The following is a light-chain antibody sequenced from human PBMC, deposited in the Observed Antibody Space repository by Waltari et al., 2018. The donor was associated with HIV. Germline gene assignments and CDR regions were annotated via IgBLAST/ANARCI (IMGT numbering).Light chain of an antibody. J-gene: IGLJ2*01. CDR2: EVS. Sequence: QSALTQPASVSGSLGPSITVSCTGTTSDIGDYDYVSWYQQLPDKAPTLIIYEVSNRPSGVSHRFSGSKSGNTASLTISGLQSDDESTYFCSSYTAANTILFGGGTKLTVL. CDR3: SSYTAANTIL. CDR1: TSDIGDYDY. V-gene: IGLV2-14*01.